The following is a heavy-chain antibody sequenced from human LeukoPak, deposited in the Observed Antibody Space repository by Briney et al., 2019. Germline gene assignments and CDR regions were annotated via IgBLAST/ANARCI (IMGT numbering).Heavy chain of an antibody. CDR2: INHSGST. CDR3: ARRGWLQYGT. CDR1: GGSFSGYY. J-gene: IGHJ5*02. D-gene: IGHD5-24*01. V-gene: IGHV4-34*01. Sequence: PSETLSLTCAVYGGSFSGYYWSWIRQPPGKGLEWIGEINHSGSTNYNPSLKSRVTISVDTSKNQFSLKLSSVTAADTAVYYCARRGWLQYGTWGQGTLVTVSS.